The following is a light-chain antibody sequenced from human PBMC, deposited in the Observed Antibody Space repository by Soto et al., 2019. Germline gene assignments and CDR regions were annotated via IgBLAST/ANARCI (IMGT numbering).Light chain of an antibody. Sequence: QLVLTQSPSASASLGASVKLTCTLSSGHSSYAIAWHQQQPEKGPRYLMKLNSDGSHSKGDGIPDRFSGSSSGAERYLTITSLQSEDEADYYCQTWGTGIVVFGGRTKLAAL. CDR1: SGHSSYA. CDR2: LNSDGSH. J-gene: IGLJ2*01. V-gene: IGLV4-69*01. CDR3: QTWGTGIVV.